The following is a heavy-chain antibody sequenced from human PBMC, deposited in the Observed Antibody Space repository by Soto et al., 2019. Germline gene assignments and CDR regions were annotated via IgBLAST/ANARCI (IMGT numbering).Heavy chain of an antibody. Sequence: ASVKVSCKASGYTFTSYGISWVRQAPGQGLEWMGRISAYNGNTNYAQKLQGRVTMTTDTSTSTAYMELRSLRSDDTAVYYCARDGNSNDYYYYYGMDVWGQGTTVTVSS. J-gene: IGHJ6*02. CDR1: GYTFTSYG. CDR2: ISAYNGNT. V-gene: IGHV1-18*01. CDR3: ARDGNSNDYYYYYGMDV. D-gene: IGHD4-4*01.